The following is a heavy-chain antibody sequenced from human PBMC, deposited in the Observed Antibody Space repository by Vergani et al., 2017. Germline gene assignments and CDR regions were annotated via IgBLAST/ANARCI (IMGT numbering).Heavy chain of an antibody. D-gene: IGHD3-22*01. J-gene: IGHJ4*02. CDR3: AGATHGYYYDSSGYYYPL. Sequence: QVQLVQSGAEVKKPGSSVKVSCKASGGTFSSYAISWVRQAPGQGLEWMGRIIPILGTANYAQKFQGRVTITADESTSTAYMELSSLRSEDTAVYYCAGATHGYYYDSSGYYYPLWGQGTLVTVSS. CDR2: IIPILGTA. V-gene: IGHV1-69*11. CDR1: GGTFSSYA.